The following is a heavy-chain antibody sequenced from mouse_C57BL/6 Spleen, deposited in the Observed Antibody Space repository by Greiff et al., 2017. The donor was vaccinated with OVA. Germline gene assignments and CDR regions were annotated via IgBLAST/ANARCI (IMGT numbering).Heavy chain of an antibody. CDR1: GYTFTSYW. CDR3: ARGLRLDY. V-gene: IGHV1-53*01. D-gene: IGHD1-2*01. Sequence: QVQLQQPGAELVRPGASVKLSCKASGYTFTSYWMHWVKQRPGQGLEWIGNINPSTGGTNYNEKFKSKATLTADKSSSTAYMQLSSLTSEYSAGYYCARGLRLDYWGKGTTLTVSS. J-gene: IGHJ2*01. CDR2: INPSTGGT.